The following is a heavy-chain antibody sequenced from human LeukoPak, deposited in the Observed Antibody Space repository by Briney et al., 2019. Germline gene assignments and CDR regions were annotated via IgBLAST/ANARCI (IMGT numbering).Heavy chain of an antibody. D-gene: IGHD2-21*02. J-gene: IGHJ4*02. V-gene: IGHV1-69*13. CDR2: IIPIFGTA. Sequence: SVKVSCKASGGTFSSYAISWVRQAPGQGLEWMGGIIPIFGTANYAQKFQGRVTITADESTSTAYMELSSLRSEDTAVYYCARVSSDCGGDCYFFSYFDYWGQGTLVTVSS. CDR3: ARVSSDCGGDCYFFSYFDY. CDR1: GGTFSSYA.